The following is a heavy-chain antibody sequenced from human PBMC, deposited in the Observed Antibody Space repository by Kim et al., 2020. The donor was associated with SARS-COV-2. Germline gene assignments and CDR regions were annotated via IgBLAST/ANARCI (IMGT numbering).Heavy chain of an antibody. Sequence: GGSLRLSCAASGFTFSSYAMSWVRQAPGKGLEWVSAISGSGGSTYYADSVKGRFTISRDNSKNTLYLQMNSLRAEDTAVYYCAKYPRFGAGRRLGELSFPGYYGMDVWGQGTTVTVSS. D-gene: IGHD3-16*02. CDR1: GFTFSSYA. CDR3: AKYPRFGAGRRLGELSFPGYYGMDV. J-gene: IGHJ6*02. V-gene: IGHV3-23*01. CDR2: ISGSGGST.